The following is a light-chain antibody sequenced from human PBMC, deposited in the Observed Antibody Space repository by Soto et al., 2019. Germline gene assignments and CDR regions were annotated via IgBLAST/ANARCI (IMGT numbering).Light chain of an antibody. CDR1: QSVSSTY. CDR2: GVS. V-gene: IGKV3-20*01. J-gene: IGKJ1*01. Sequence: ELVLAQAPGTLSLSPGEGATLSCGASQSVSSTYLAWYQQKAGQAPRLLIYGVSSRATGIPDRFSGSGSGTDFTLTISRLEPEDFAVYYCQQYGSSPQTFGQGTKVDI. CDR3: QQYGSSPQT.